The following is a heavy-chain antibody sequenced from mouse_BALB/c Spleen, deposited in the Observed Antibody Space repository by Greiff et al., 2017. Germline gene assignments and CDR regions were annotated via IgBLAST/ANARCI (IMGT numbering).Heavy chain of an antibody. J-gene: IGHJ2*01. CDR3: ARDGLTGYFDY. CDR1: GFTFTDYY. CDR2: IRNKANGYTT. Sequence: EVQLVESGGGLVQPGGSLRLSCATSGFTFTDYYMSWVRQPPGKALEWLGFIRNKANGYTTEYSASVKGRFTISRDNYQSILYLQMNTLRAEDSATYYCARDGLTGYFDYWGQGTTLTVSS. D-gene: IGHD4-1*01. V-gene: IGHV7-3*02.